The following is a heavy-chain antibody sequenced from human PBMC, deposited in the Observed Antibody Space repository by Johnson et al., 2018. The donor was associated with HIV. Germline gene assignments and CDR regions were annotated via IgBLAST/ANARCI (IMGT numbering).Heavy chain of an antibody. CDR3: AKDSTQHVEVERRDDAFDI. J-gene: IGHJ3*02. D-gene: IGHD1-1*01. Sequence: QVQLVESGGGVVQPGRSLRLSCAASGFTFSNFDIHWVRQAPGKGLEWVAGISYDGTKKYFRDSVKGRFTIYRDNSTNTLYLQMNSLRAEETAVYFCAKDSTQHVEVERRDDAFDIWGQGTMVTVSS. CDR1: GFTFSNFD. CDR2: ISYDGTKK. V-gene: IGHV3-30*18.